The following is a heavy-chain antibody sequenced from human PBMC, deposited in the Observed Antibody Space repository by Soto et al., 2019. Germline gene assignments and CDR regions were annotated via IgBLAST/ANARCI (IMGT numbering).Heavy chain of an antibody. V-gene: IGHV1-69*01. CDR1: GGTFSSYG. J-gene: IGHJ6*02. CDR3: ARGSYGSQRGYHYYYGLDV. Sequence: QVQLVQSGAEVQKPGSSVKVSCKASGGTFSSYGIGWVRQAPGQGLEWMGGLIPLFGTANYAQKFQGRVTITADESATTTYLDLSSLKSEDTAVYYCARGSYGSQRGYHYYYGLDVWGQGTTVTVSS. D-gene: IGHD4-17*01. CDR2: LIPLFGTA.